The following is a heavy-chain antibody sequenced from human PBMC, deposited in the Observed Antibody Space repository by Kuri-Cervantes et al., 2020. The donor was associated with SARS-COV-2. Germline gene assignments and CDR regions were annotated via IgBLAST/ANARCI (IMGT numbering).Heavy chain of an antibody. CDR3: ARSHSLYXXNSSPWDF. J-gene: IGHJ4*02. D-gene: IGHD4-23*01. CDR2: ISAXXGNT. Sequence: ASVKVXXXASGYXXTSYGISWVRQAXGQGXEWMGXISAXXGNTNFAQXLXXXVTTTTDRATXXAYLELXXXRSXXTAVXXCARSHSLYXXNSSPWDFWGQGTLVTVSS. CDR1: GYXXTSYG. V-gene: IGHV1-18*01.